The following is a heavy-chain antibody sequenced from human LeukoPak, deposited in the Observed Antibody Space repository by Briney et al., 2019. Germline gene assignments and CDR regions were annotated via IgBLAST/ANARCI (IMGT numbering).Heavy chain of an antibody. Sequence: GGSLRLSCAASGFTFSSYWMSWVRQAPGKGLEWVANIKQDGSEKYYVDSVKGRFTISRDNAKDSLYLQMNSLRAEDTAVYYCARSHPDWYFDYWGQGTLVTVSS. D-gene: IGHD3-9*01. CDR3: ARSHPDWYFDY. J-gene: IGHJ4*02. V-gene: IGHV3-7*01. CDR2: IKQDGSEK. CDR1: GFTFSSYW.